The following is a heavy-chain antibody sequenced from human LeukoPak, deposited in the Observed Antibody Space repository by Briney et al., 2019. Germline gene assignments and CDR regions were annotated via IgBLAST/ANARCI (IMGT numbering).Heavy chain of an antibody. CDR3: AKGLGTMVRGAFDY. CDR1: GFTFSTNG. V-gene: IGHV3-23*01. J-gene: IGHJ4*02. D-gene: IGHD3-10*01. CDR2: ISGSDGSA. Sequence: GGSLRLSCAASGFTFSTNGMHWVRQAPGKGLEWVSAISGSDGSAYYADSVKGRFTISRDNSKNTLSLQMNSLRAEDTAVYYCAKGLGTMVRGAFDYWGQGALVTVSS.